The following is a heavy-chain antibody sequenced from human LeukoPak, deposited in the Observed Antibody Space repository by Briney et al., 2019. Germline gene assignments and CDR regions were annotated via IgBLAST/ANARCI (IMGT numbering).Heavy chain of an antibody. CDR1: GYTFTGYY. J-gene: IGHJ5*02. D-gene: IGHD4-17*01. CDR3: ARDRRRVTTGGNNWFDP. CDR2: INPNSGGT. V-gene: IGHV1-2*02. Sequence: ASVKVSCKASGYTFTGYYMHWVRQAPGQGLEGMGWINPNSGGTNYAQKFQGRVTMTRDTSISTAYMELSRLRSDDTAVYYCARDRRRVTTGGNNWFDPWGQGTLVTVSS.